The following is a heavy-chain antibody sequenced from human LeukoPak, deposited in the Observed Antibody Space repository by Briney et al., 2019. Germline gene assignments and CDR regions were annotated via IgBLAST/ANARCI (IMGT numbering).Heavy chain of an antibody. V-gene: IGHV3-30*18. CDR1: GFTFSSYG. CDR3: AKDRSYDSSGYTHFQH. D-gene: IGHD3-22*01. J-gene: IGHJ1*01. Sequence: GGSLRLSCAASGFTFSSYGMHWVRQAPGKGLEWVAVISYDGSNKYYADSVKGRFTISRDNSKNTLYLQMNSLRAEDTAVYYCAKDRSYDSSGYTHFQHWGQGTLVPVSS. CDR2: ISYDGSNK.